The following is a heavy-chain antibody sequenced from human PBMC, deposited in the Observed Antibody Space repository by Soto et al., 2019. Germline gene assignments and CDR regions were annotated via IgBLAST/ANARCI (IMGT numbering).Heavy chain of an antibody. D-gene: IGHD7-27*01. Sequence: VQLVESGGGLVQPGRSLRLSCAASGFTFDDYAMHWVRQAPGKGLEWVSGISWNGGNIGYADSVKGRFTISRDNAKKSLYLQRNSLRPEDTALYYCAKVGTGIEDWGQGTLVTVSS. V-gene: IGHV3-9*01. CDR1: GFTFDDYA. CDR2: ISWNGGNI. J-gene: IGHJ4*02. CDR3: AKVGTGIED.